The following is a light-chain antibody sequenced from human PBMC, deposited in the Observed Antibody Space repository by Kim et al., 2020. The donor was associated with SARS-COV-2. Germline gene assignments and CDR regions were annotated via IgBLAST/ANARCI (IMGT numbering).Light chain of an antibody. V-gene: IGKV1-5*01. J-gene: IGKJ4*01. Sequence: DIQMTQSPSSLSASVGDRVTITCRASQGMGNLLAWYQQKPGKTPNLLIYDASSLQSGVPSRFSGSGSGTEFTLTISSLQPDDFATYYCQQYNDAPLTFGGGTKVDIK. CDR2: DAS. CDR1: QGMGNL. CDR3: QQYNDAPLT.